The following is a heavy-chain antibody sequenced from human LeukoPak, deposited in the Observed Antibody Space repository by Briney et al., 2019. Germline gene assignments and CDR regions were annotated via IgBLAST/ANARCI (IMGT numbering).Heavy chain of an antibody. J-gene: IGHJ4*02. CDR2: ISSSGSTI. CDR1: GFTFSSYE. CDR3: TTDLEILIDYYFDY. Sequence: GGSLRLSCAASGFTFSSYEMNWVRPAPGKGLEWVSYISSSGSTIYYAGPVKGIFTLSRDESKNTLYLQMNSLKTEDTAVYYCTTDLEILIDYYFDYWGQGTLVTVSS. V-gene: IGHV3-48*03. D-gene: IGHD2-15*01.